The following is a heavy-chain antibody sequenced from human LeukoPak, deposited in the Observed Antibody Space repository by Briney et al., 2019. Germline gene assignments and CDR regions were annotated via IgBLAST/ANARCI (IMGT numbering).Heavy chain of an antibody. V-gene: IGHV3-23*01. J-gene: IGHJ6*02. CDR2: ISVIGGST. Sequence: PGGSLRLSCAASGFTFSTNDMSWVRQPPGKGLEWVSAISVIGGSTYYADSVKGRFTSSRDNSKNTLYLQMNSLRAEDTALYYCARAGGITGHYYYYGMDVWGQGTTVAVSS. CDR1: GFTFSTND. CDR3: ARAGGITGHYYYYGMDV. D-gene: IGHD3-16*01.